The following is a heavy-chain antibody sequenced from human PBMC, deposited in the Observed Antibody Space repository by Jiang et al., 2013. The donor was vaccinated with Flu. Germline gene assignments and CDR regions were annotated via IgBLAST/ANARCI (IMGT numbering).Heavy chain of an antibody. D-gene: IGHD3-22*01. Sequence: GSGLVKPSETLSLTCTVSGGSISSSSYYWGWIRQPPGKGLEWIGSIYYSGSTYYNPSLKSRVTISVDTSKNQFSLKLSSVTAADTAVYYCARRAVVYYYDSSGYYSSYWYFDLWGR. V-gene: IGHV4-39*01. CDR3: ARRAVVYYYDSSGYYSSYWYFDL. J-gene: IGHJ2*01. CDR1: GGSISSSSYY. CDR2: IYYSGST.